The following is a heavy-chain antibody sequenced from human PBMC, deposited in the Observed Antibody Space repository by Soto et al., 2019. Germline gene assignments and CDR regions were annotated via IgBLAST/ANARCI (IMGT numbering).Heavy chain of an antibody. CDR3: ARARIAVAVDY. CDR2: ISYDGSNK. Sequence: QVQLVESGGGVVQPGRSLRLSCAASGFTFSSYAMHWVRQAPGKGLEWVAVISYDGSNKYYADSVKGRFTISRDNSKNTLYLQMNSLRAEDTAVYYCARARIAVAVDYWGQGTLVTVSS. CDR1: GFTFSSYA. V-gene: IGHV3-30-3*01. J-gene: IGHJ4*02. D-gene: IGHD6-19*01.